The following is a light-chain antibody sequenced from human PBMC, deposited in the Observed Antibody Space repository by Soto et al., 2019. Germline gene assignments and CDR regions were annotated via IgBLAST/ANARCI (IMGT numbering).Light chain of an antibody. J-gene: IGKJ1*01. CDR2: RAS. CDR3: QQYQNLWT. Sequence: IGMTQSPATLSVSPGERATLSCRASQTIYSNVAWYQQRPGQPPRLLIYRASSRATGIPARFSGSGSGTEFTLTINSLQSEDFAVYYCQQYQNLWTLGQGTKV. V-gene: IGKV3-15*01. CDR1: QTIYSN.